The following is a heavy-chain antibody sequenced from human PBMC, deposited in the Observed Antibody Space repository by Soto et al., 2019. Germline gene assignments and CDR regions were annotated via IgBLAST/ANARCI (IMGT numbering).Heavy chain of an antibody. CDR2: ISFDGNNK. CDR1: GFTFSTYG. J-gene: IGHJ4*02. CDR3: AKSGEG. V-gene: IGHV3-30*18. Sequence: ESGGGVVQPGRSLRLSCAASGFTFSTYGMHWVRQAPGKGLEWVAVISFDGNNKYYADSVKGRFTISRDNSKNTLYLQMNSLRAEDTAVYYCAKSGEGWGQGTLVIVSS. D-gene: IGHD1-26*01.